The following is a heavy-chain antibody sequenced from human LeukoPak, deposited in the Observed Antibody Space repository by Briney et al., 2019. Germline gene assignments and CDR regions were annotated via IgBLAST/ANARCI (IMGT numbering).Heavy chain of an antibody. CDR3: ARARYYDSSGYGHDY. CDR1: GGTFSSYA. D-gene: IGHD3-22*01. V-gene: IGHV1-69*04. J-gene: IGHJ4*02. Sequence: HEASVKVSCKASGGTFSSYAISWVRQAPGQGLEWMGRIIPILGIANYAQKFQGRVTMTRDTSTSTVYMELSSLRSEDTAVYYCARARYYDSSGYGHDYWGQGTLVTVSS. CDR2: IIPILGIA.